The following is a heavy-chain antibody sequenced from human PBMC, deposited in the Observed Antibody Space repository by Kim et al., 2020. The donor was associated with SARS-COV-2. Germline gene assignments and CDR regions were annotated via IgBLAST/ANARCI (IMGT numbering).Heavy chain of an antibody. J-gene: IGHJ3*02. V-gene: IGHV3-30*01. D-gene: IGHD3-22*01. CDR3: ASPYYYDSSGYQPDAFDI. Sequence: KGRFTISRDNSKNTLYLQMNSLRAEDTAVYYCASPYYYDSSGYQPDAFDIWGQGTMVTVSS.